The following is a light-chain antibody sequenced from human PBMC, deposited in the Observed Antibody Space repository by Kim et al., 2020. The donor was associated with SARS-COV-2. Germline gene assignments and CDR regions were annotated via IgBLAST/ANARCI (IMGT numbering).Light chain of an antibody. V-gene: IGKV1-33*01. Sequence: DIQMTQSPSSLSASVGDRVTITCQASQDISNYLNWYQQKPGKATKLLIYDASNLETGVPSRFSGSGSGTDFTFTISSLQPEDIATYYCQQYDNLPLTFGGGTKLEI. CDR3: QQYDNLPLT. CDR1: QDISNY. J-gene: IGKJ4*01. CDR2: DAS.